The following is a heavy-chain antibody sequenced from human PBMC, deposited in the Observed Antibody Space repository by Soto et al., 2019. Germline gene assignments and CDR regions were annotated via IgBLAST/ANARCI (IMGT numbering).Heavy chain of an antibody. Sequence: QVQLVESGGGVVQPGRSLRLSCAASGFTFSSYGMHWVRQAPGKGLEWVAVIWYDGSNKYYADSVKGRFTISRDNSKNTLYLQMNSLRAEDTAVYYCARDPTVAVGVGYFDYWGQGTLVTVSS. D-gene: IGHD6-19*01. CDR3: ARDPTVAVGVGYFDY. J-gene: IGHJ4*02. CDR2: IWYDGSNK. CDR1: GFTFSSYG. V-gene: IGHV3-33*01.